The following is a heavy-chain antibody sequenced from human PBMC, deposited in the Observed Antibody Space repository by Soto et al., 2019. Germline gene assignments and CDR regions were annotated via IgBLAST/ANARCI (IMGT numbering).Heavy chain of an antibody. CDR2: ISYDGSTQ. J-gene: IGHJ6*02. CDR1: GLTFSSYG. V-gene: IGHV3-30*18. CDR3: AKDLGRFSVTAMSYGMDV. D-gene: IGHD2-21*02. Sequence: QVQLVESGGGVVQPGRSLRLSCVASGLTFSSYGMHWVRQAPGKGLEWVAFISYDGSTQYYADSVKGRFTISRDNSKNTLYLRMNSLRAEHSALYYCAKDLGRFSVTAMSYGMDVWGQGTTVTVSS.